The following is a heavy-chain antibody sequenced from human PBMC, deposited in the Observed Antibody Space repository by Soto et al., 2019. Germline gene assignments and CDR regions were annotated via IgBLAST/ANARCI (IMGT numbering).Heavy chain of an antibody. CDR2: IYSGGRT. J-gene: IGHJ1*01. Sequence: EVQLVESGGGLIQPGGSLRLSCAASGFTVSSNYMSWVPQAPGKGLEWVSTIYSGGRTFYADSVKGRFTISRDNSKNTLYLEMNSLRAEDTAVYYCARDGAMTTYFEYFQYWGQGTLVTVSS. CDR3: ARDGAMTTYFEYFQY. D-gene: IGHD4-17*01. CDR1: GFTVSSNY. V-gene: IGHV3-53*01.